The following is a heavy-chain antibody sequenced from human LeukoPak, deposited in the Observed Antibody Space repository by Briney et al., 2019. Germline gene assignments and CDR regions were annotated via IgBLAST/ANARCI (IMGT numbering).Heavy chain of an antibody. J-gene: IGHJ4*02. CDR1: RYTFTGYY. Sequence: ASVKVSCNASRYTFTGYYMHWVRQAPGQGLEWMGRINPNSGGTNYAQKFQGRVTMTRDTSISTAYMELSRLRSDDTAVYYCAREGFLEWFPDYWGQGTLVTVSS. CDR3: AREGFLEWFPDY. CDR2: INPNSGGT. V-gene: IGHV1-2*06. D-gene: IGHD3-3*01.